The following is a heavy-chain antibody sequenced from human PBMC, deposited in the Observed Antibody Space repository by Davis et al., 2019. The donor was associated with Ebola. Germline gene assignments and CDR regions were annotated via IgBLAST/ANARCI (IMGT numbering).Heavy chain of an antibody. CDR2: INPSGGST. CDR3: ARGWVTVTRAFDI. J-gene: IGHJ3*02. V-gene: IGHV1-46*01. CDR1: GYTFTSYY. Sequence: ASVKVSCKASGYTFTSYYMHWVRQAPGQGLEWMGIINPSGGSTSYAQKFQGRVTITADESTSTAYMELSSLRSEDTAVYYCARGWVTVTRAFDIWGQGTMVTVSS. D-gene: IGHD4-17*01.